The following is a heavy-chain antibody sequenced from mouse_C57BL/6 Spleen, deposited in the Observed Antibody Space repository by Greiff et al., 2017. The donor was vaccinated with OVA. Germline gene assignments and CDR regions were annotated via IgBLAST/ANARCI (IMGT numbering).Heavy chain of an antibody. V-gene: IGHV1-55*01. D-gene: IGHD1-1*01. Sequence: VQLQQPGAELVKPGASVKMSCKASGYTFTSYWITWVKQRPGQGLEWIGDIYPGSGGTNYNEKFKSKATLTVDTSSSTAYMQLSSLTSEDSAVYYCARIYYYGSSQYYFDYWGQGTTLTVSS. J-gene: IGHJ2*01. CDR1: GYTFTSYW. CDR2: IYPGSGGT. CDR3: ARIYYYGSSQYYFDY.